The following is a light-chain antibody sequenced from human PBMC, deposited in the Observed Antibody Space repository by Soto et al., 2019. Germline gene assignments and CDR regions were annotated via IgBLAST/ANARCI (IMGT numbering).Light chain of an antibody. J-gene: IGKJ2*01. V-gene: IGKV3-15*01. CDR3: QQYGDWPPYT. CDR2: DAS. Sequence: EIVMTQSPATLSVSPGERATISCRASQSVSRNLAWYQQKPGQPPRLLIYDASTRATGVPARFGGSGSGTEFTLTISGLQSEDFAVYYCQQYGDWPPYTFGQGTKVEI. CDR1: QSVSRN.